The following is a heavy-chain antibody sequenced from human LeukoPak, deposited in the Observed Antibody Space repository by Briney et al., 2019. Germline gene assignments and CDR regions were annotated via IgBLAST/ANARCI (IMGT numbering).Heavy chain of an antibody. CDR2: IYYSGST. J-gene: IGHJ6*02. CDR3: ARDRITMVRGALRYYGMDV. CDR1: GGSINNYY. Sequence: SETLSLTCTVSGGSINNYYWSWIRQPPGKGLEWIGYIYYSGSTNYNPSLKSRVTILVDTSKNQFSLKLNSVTAADTAVYYCARDRITMVRGALRYYGMDVWGQGTTVTVSS. V-gene: IGHV4-59*01. D-gene: IGHD3-10*01.